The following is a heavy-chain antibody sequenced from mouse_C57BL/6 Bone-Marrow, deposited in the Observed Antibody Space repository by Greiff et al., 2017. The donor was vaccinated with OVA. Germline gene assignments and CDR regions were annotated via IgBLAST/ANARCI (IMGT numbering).Heavy chain of an antibody. Sequence: VQLQQSGAELVKPGASVKLSCKASGYTFTSYWMHWVKQRPGQGLEWIGMIHPNSGSTNYNEKFKSKATLTVDKSSSTAYMQLSSLTSEDSAVYYCARGLLRPLYYYAMDYWGQGTSVTVSS. CDR1: GYTFTSYW. J-gene: IGHJ4*01. CDR3: ARGLLRPLYYYAMDY. D-gene: IGHD1-2*01. CDR2: IHPNSGST. V-gene: IGHV1-64*01.